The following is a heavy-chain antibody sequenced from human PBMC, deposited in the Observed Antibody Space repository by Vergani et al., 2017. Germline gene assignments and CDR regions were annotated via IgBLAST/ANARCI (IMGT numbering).Heavy chain of an antibody. CDR2: IYYSGST. CDR1: GGSISSSSYY. D-gene: IGHD6-6*01. Sequence: QLQLQESGPGLVKPSETLSLTCTVSGGSISSSSYYWGWIRQPPGKGLEWIGSIYYSGSTYYNPSLKSRVTISVDTSMNQFSLKLSSVTAADTAVYYCARSNVEYSSSSAFDYWGQGTLVTVSS. V-gene: IGHV4-39*01. J-gene: IGHJ4*02. CDR3: ARSNVEYSSSSAFDY.